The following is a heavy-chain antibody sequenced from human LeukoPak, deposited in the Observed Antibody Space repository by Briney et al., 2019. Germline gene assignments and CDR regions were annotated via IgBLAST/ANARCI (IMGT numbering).Heavy chain of an antibody. J-gene: IGHJ4*02. CDR3: ARAVEGVDFDY. CDR2: INPSGGST. CDR1: GYTFTSYC. V-gene: IGHV1-46*01. Sequence: VASVKVSCKASGYTFTSYCMHWVRQAPGQGLEWMGIINPSGGSTSYAQKFQGRVTMTRDTSTSTVYMELRSLRSDDTAVYYCARAVEGVDFDYWGQGTLVTVSS. D-gene: IGHD5-24*01.